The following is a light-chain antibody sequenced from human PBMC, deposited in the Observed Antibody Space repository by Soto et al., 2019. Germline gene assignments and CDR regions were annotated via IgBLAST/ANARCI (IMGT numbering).Light chain of an antibody. CDR2: EGN. CDR3: SSYTSSSALI. V-gene: IGLV2-14*02. Sequence: QSALTQPASVSGSPGQSITISCTGSTNDIGSYNLVSWYQQHPGKAPKLMIYEGNKRPSGVSNRFSGSRSGNTASLTISGLQAEDAADYYCSSYTSSSALIFGGGTKLTVL. J-gene: IGLJ2*01. CDR1: TNDIGSYNL.